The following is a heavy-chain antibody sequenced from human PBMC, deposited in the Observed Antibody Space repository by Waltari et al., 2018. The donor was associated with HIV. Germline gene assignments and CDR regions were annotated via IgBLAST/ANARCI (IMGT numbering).Heavy chain of an antibody. V-gene: IGHV4-39*01. Sequence: QLQLQESGPGLVKPSETLSLTCAVSGGSVRSNRYYWAWIRQPPGKGLDWIGTIYSCGSTYSLPSLKSRVTISVDTSKNHFSLRRSSVTAADTSVYYCARGYCSGTNCYVGPLDIWGQGTMVTVSS. CDR3: ARGYCSGTNCYVGPLDI. J-gene: IGHJ3*02. CDR2: IYSCGST. CDR1: GGSVRSNRYY. D-gene: IGHD2-2*01.